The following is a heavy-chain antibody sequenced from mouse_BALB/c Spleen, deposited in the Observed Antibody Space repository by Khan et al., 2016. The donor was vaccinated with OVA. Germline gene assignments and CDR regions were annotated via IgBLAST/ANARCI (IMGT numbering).Heavy chain of an antibody. D-gene: IGHD2-3*01. CDR1: GYSITSDYA. CDR2: ISSSGST. V-gene: IGHV3-2*02. Sequence: VQLKESGPGLVKPSQSLSLTCTVTGYSITSDYAWNWIRQFPGNKLEWMGYISSSGSTSYNPALKRRISITRDTSKQQLFLQLNYVTTEDTATYYCARDGSRYNYAMDYWGQGTSVTVSS. CDR3: ARDGSRYNYAMDY. J-gene: IGHJ4*01.